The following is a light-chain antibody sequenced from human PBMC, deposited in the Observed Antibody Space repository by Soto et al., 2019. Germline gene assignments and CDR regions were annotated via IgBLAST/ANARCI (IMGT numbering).Light chain of an antibody. V-gene: IGKV1-9*01. Sequence: DIQLTQSPLSLSASVGDRVTITCRASQGISTYLAWYQQKPGRAPKLLIYTASTLQSGVPSRFSGRGSGTDFTLTISSLQPEDFATYYCQQLNSDPPITFGQGTRLEIK. CDR3: QQLNSDPPIT. J-gene: IGKJ5*01. CDR2: TAS. CDR1: QGISTY.